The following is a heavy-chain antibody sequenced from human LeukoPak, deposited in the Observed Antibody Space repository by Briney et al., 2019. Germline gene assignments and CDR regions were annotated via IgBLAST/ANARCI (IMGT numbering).Heavy chain of an antibody. Sequence: SETLSLTCTVSGGSISSYYWSWIRQPPGKGLEWIGYIYYSGSTNYNPSLKSRVTISVDTSKNQFSLKLSSVTAADTAVYYCARLARYCSSTSCSSFDYWGQGTLVTVSS. J-gene: IGHJ4*02. CDR2: IYYSGST. D-gene: IGHD2-2*01. CDR3: ARLARYCSSTSCSSFDY. V-gene: IGHV4-59*08. CDR1: GGSISSYY.